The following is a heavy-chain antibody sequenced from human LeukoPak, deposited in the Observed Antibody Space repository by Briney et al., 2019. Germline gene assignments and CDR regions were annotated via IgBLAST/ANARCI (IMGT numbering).Heavy chain of an antibody. Sequence: SQTLSLTCTVSGGSISSGSYYWGWIRQPPGKGLEWIGSIYYSGSTYYNPSLKSRVTISVDTSKNQFSLKLSSVTAADTAVYYCAVLPSGSYSLFDYWGQGTLVTVSS. V-gene: IGHV4-39*07. D-gene: IGHD1-26*01. CDR3: AVLPSGSYSLFDY. J-gene: IGHJ4*02. CDR1: GGSISSGSYY. CDR2: IYYSGST.